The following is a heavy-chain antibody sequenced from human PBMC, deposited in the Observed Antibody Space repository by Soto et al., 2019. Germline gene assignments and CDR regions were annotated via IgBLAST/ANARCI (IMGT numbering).Heavy chain of an antibody. D-gene: IGHD2-2*03. CDR3: ARGSPGYCSSTSCQRYYYYYYMDV. CDR1: GYTFTSYD. CDR2: MNPNSGNT. Sequence: QVQLVQSGAEVKKPGASVKVSCKASGYTFTSYDINWVRQATGQGLEWMGWMNPNSGNTGYAQKFQGRVTMTRNTSISTAYMELSSLRSEETAVYYCARGSPGYCSSTSCQRYYYYYYMDVWGKGTTVTVSS. V-gene: IGHV1-8*01. J-gene: IGHJ6*03.